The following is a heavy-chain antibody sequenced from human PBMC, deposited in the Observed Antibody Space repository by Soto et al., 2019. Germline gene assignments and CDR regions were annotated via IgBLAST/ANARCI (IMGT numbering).Heavy chain of an antibody. V-gene: IGHV3-73*01. J-gene: IGHJ3*02. D-gene: IGHD4-17*01. Sequence: HPGGSLRLSCAASGFTFSGSAMHWVRQASGKGLEWVGRIRSKANSYATAYAASVKGRFTISRDDSKNTAYLQMNSLKTEDTAVYYCTRPYYGDSFDIWGQGTMVTVSS. CDR3: TRPYYGDSFDI. CDR1: GFTFSGSA. CDR2: IRSKANSYAT.